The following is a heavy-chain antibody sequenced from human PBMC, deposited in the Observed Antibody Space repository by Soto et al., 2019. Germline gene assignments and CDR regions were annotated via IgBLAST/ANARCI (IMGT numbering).Heavy chain of an antibody. V-gene: IGHV4-59*01. CDR2: IYYSGST. CDR1: GGSISSYY. CDR3: ARGSYSSSWYNWFDP. Sequence: SETLSLTCTVSGGSISSYYWSWIRQPPGKGLEWIGYIYYSGSTNYNPSLKSRVTISVDTSKNQFSLKLSSVTAADTAVYYCARGSYSSSWYNWFDPWGQGTLVTVPQ. J-gene: IGHJ5*02. D-gene: IGHD6-13*01.